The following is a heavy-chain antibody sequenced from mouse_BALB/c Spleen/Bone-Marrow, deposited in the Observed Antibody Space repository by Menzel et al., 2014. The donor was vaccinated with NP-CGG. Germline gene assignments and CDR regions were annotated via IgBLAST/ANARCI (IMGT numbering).Heavy chain of an antibody. Sequence: VQLQQSGAELVKPGATVKLPCKASGYTFTSYWMHWVKQRPGQGLEWIGEINPSNGRTNYNETFKSKATLTVDKSSTTAYMQLSSLTSDDSAVCYCARCGNYDAMDYWGQGTSVTVSS. CDR3: ARCGNYDAMDY. CDR2: INPSNGRT. V-gene: IGHV1S81*02. CDR1: GYTFTSYW. D-gene: IGHD2-1*01. J-gene: IGHJ4*01.